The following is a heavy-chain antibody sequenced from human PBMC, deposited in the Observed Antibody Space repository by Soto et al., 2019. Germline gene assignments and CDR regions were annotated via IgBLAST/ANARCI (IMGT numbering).Heavy chain of an antibody. J-gene: IGHJ4*02. V-gene: IGHV3-23*01. CDR1: GFSVSRYA. CDR2: MTGSGGDI. CDR3: AKDAVYGDGLWLAGN. D-gene: IGHD2-21*02. Sequence: LRLSCAASGFSVSRYAMMWVRQPPGKGQEWVAGMTGSGGDIRYADPVKGRFTISKDNSKNTLYLQMNSLRAEDTAIYYCAKDAVYGDGLWLAGNWGQGTLVTVSS.